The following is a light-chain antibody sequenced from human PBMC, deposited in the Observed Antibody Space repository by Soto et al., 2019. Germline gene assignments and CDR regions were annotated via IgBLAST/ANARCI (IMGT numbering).Light chain of an antibody. CDR1: SSNIGAGYD. V-gene: IGLV1-40*01. J-gene: IGLJ2*01. CDR3: QSYDVSLSVSVV. CDR2: GNT. Sequence: QSVLTQPPSVSGAPGQRVTISCTGSSSNIGAGYDVQWYQQLPGAAPRLLIFGNTNRPSGVPDRFSGSRSGTSASLAISWLQAEDEAAYYCQSYDVSLSVSVVFGGGTKLTVL.